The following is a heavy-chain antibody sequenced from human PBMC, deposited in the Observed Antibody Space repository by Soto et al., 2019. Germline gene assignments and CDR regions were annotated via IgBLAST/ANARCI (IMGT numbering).Heavy chain of an antibody. CDR2: ISSSSSYI. CDR1: GFTFSSYS. D-gene: IGHD4-17*01. J-gene: IGHJ3*02. Sequence: GGSLRLSCAASGFTFSSYSMNWVRQAPGKGLEWVSSISSSSSYIYYADSVKGRFTISRDNAKNSLYLQMNSLRAEDTAVYYCARDSSTVTTSSGEPLGAFDIWGQGTMVTVSS. CDR3: ARDSSTVTTSSGEPLGAFDI. V-gene: IGHV3-21*01.